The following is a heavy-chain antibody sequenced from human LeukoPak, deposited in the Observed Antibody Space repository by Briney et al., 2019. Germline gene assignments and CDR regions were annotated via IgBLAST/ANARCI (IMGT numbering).Heavy chain of an antibody. D-gene: IGHD2-21*01. CDR2: IYHSGST. J-gene: IGHJ4*02. CDR3: ARLNSGHRGFDY. V-gene: IGHV4-4*02. CDR1: GFTVSSNY. Sequence: GSLRLSCAASGFTVSSNYMSWVRQTPGKGLEWIGEIYHSGSTNYNPSLKSRVTISVDKSKNQFSLNLTSVTAADTAVYYCARLNSGHRGFDYWGQGTLVTVSS.